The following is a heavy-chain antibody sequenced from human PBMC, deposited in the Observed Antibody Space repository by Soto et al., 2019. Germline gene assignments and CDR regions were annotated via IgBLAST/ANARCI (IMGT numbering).Heavy chain of an antibody. V-gene: IGHV3-23*01. CDR3: AKYTAMVLDY. Sequence: GGSLRLSCAACGFNFSSYAMSWVRQAPGKGLEWVSAISGSGGSTYYADSVKGRFTISRDNSKNTLYLQMNSLRAEDTAVYYCAKYTAMVLDYWGQGTLVTVSS. CDR1: GFNFSSYA. D-gene: IGHD5-18*01. J-gene: IGHJ4*02. CDR2: ISGSGGST.